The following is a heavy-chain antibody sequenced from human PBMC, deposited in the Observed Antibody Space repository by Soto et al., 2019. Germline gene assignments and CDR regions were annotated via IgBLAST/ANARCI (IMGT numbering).Heavy chain of an antibody. V-gene: IGHV4-4*02. CDR1: SGSISSSNW. Sequence: QVQLQESGPGLVKPSGTLSLTCAVSSGSISSSNWWSWVRQPPGKGLEWIVEIYHSGSTNYNPSLKSRVTISVDKSKNQFSLKLSSVTAADTSVYYCARGYMTTVTNYYCYYWGQGTLVTVSS. D-gene: IGHD4-17*01. CDR2: IYHSGST. J-gene: IGHJ4*02. CDR3: ARGYMTTVTNYYCYY.